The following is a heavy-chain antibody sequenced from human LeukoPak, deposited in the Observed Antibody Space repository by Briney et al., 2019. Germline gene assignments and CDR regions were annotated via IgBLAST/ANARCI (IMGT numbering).Heavy chain of an antibody. V-gene: IGHV1-18*01. CDR3: AGGGSGLSGSYVSQH. Sequence: TSVKVSCKASGYTFTSYGISWVRQAPGQGLEWMGWISAYNGNTNYAQKLQGRVTMTTDTSTSTAYMELSSLRSEDTAVYYCAGGGSGLSGSYVSQHWGQGTLVTVSS. J-gene: IGHJ1*01. CDR1: GYTFTSYG. D-gene: IGHD1-26*01. CDR2: ISAYNGNT.